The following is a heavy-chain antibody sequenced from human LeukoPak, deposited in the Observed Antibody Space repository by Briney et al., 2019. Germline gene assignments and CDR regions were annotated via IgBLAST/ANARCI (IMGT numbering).Heavy chain of an antibody. V-gene: IGHV3-11*01. CDR2: ITSGGAST. Sequence: GGSLRLSCDASGFSISDYYMSWIRHPPGRGLEWISYITSGGASTNYAHSVKGPFTISRDKAKNSVALQMNSLRAEDTAVYYCTRQRRGTYYAFDSWGQGTLVTVSS. CDR3: TRQRRGTYYAFDS. CDR1: GFSISDYY. J-gene: IGHJ4*02. D-gene: IGHD3-16*01.